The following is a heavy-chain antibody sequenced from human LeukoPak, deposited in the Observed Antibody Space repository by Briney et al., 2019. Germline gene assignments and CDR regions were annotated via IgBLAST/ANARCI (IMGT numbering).Heavy chain of an antibody. J-gene: IGHJ2*01. CDR1: GYXFTDYY. CDR3: AKDRIATTGSSWYFDL. Sequence: ASVKVSCKSSGYXFTDYYMRWVRQAPGQGLEYMGWIIPNSGDTRYAQKFQGRVTMTRDTYISTGYMELSSLRSDDTAVYYCAKDRIATTGSSWYFDLWGRGTLVTVSS. CDR2: IIPNSGDT. D-gene: IGHD6-13*01. V-gene: IGHV1-2*02.